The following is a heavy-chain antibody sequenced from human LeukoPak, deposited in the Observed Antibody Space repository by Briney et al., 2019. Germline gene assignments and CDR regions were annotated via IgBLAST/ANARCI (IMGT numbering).Heavy chain of an antibody. J-gene: IGHJ4*02. CDR3: AGRRCSNGVCPFDY. V-gene: IGHV3-21*01. CDR2: ISFSSSSI. CDR1: GFTFSTCS. Sequence: PGESLRLSCAASGFTFSTCSMNWVRQAPGKGLEWVSSISFSSSSIYYADSVKGRFTISRDNAKNSLYLQMNSLRAEDTAVYYCAGRRCSNGVCPFDYWGQETLVTVSS. D-gene: IGHD2-8*01.